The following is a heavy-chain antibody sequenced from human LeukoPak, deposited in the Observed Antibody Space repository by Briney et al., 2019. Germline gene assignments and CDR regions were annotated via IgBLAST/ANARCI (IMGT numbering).Heavy chain of an antibody. Sequence: ASVKVSCKASGYTFTSYAINWVRQAPGQGLEWIGWINTDTGNSTFAQDFTGRFVFSLETSVSTAYLQINNLKAEDTAVYYCARARIIALRGITNMGFDPWGQGTLVTVSS. J-gene: IGHJ5*02. CDR1: GYTFTSYA. CDR3: ARARIIALRGITNMGFDP. CDR2: INTDTGNS. D-gene: IGHD3-10*01. V-gene: IGHV7-4-1*02.